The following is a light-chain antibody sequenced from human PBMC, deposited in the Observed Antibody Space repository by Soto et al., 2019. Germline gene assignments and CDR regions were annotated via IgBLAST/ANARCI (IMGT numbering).Light chain of an antibody. J-gene: IGKJ1*01. V-gene: IGKV1-5*03. CDR1: QSIDRW. CDR2: KAS. CDR3: QHYKSYPWT. Sequence: DIQMTQSPSTLAASVGDRVTITCRASQSIDRWLAWYQQKPGKAPKLLMYKASSLESGVPSKFRGSGSETEFTLTISSLQPDDFATYYCQHYKSYPWTFGQGTKVDIK.